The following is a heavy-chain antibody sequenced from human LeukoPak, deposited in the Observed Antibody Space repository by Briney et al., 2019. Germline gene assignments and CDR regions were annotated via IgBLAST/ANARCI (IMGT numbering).Heavy chain of an antibody. CDR2: ISGSGGST. J-gene: IGHJ4*02. Sequence: GGSLRLSCAASGFTFSSYAMSWVRQAPGKGLEWVSAISGSGGSTYYADSVKGRFTISRDNSKNTLYLQMNSLRAEDTAVYYCAKSRVGNYYGSGSYFDYWGQGTLVTVSS. CDR1: GFTFSSYA. D-gene: IGHD3-10*01. CDR3: AKSRVGNYYGSGSYFDY. V-gene: IGHV3-23*01.